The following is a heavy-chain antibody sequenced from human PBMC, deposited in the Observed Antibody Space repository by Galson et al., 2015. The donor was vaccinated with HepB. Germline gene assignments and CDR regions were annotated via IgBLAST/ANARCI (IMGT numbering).Heavy chain of an antibody. CDR3: ARDEAYDILTGSYCGMDV. D-gene: IGHD3-9*01. Sequence: SLRLSCAASGFTFSSYSMNWVRQAPGKGLEWVSSISSSSSYIYYADSVKGRFTISRDNAKNSLYLQVNSLRAEDTAVYYCARDEAYDILTGSYCGMDVWGQGTTVTVSS. CDR2: ISSSSSYI. CDR1: GFTFSSYS. V-gene: IGHV3-21*01. J-gene: IGHJ6*02.